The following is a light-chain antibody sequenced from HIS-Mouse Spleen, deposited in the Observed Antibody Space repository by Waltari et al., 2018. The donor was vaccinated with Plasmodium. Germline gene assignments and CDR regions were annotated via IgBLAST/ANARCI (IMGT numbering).Light chain of an antibody. CDR2: GAS. Sequence: DIVMTQSPATLSVSPGESANLSCRASQSVSSNLAWYQQKPGPAPRLLIYGASTRATGIPARFSGSGSGTEFTLTISSLQSEDFAVYYCQQYNNWSFTFGPGTKVDIK. V-gene: IGKV3-15*01. J-gene: IGKJ3*01. CDR1: QSVSSN. CDR3: QQYNNWSFT.